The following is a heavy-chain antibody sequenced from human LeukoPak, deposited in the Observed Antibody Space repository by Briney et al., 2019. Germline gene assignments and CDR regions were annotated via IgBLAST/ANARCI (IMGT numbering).Heavy chain of an antibody. CDR3: ANVSSGWSFYFDY. J-gene: IGHJ4*02. D-gene: IGHD6-19*01. CDR1: GYSISSGYY. Sequence: PSETLSLTCTVSGYSISSGYYWGWIRQPPGKGLEWVGSIYHTGSTYYNPSLKSRVTISVDTSKNQFSLKLTSVTAADTAVYYCANVSSGWSFYFDYWGQGTLVTVSS. V-gene: IGHV4-38-2*02. CDR2: IYHTGST.